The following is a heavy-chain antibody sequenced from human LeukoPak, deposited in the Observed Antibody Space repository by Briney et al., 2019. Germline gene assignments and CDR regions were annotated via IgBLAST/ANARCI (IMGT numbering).Heavy chain of an antibody. CDR2: IKQDGSEK. Sequence: GGSLRLSCAASGFTFSSYWMNWVRQAPGKGLEWVANIKQDGSEKYYVDSVQGRFTISRDNAKNSLYLQMNSLRAEDTAVYYCAKDRGYGDYGPFDYWGQGTLVTVSS. J-gene: IGHJ4*02. V-gene: IGHV3-7*01. CDR3: AKDRGYGDYGPFDY. D-gene: IGHD4-17*01. CDR1: GFTFSSYW.